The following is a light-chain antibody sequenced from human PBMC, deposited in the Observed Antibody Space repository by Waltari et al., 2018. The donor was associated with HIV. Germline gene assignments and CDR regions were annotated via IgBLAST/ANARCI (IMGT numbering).Light chain of an antibody. CDR1: QSVLYSSHNKTY. J-gene: IGKJ2*01. V-gene: IGKV4-1*01. CDR3: QQYYSAPYT. Sequence: DIVMTHSPDPLALSLGERATLSCTSRQSVLYSSHNKTYLAWYQQKPGQPPKLLIYWASTRESGVPDRFSGSGSGTDFTLTINSLQAEDVAVYSCQQYYSAPYTFGQGTKLEIK. CDR2: WAS.